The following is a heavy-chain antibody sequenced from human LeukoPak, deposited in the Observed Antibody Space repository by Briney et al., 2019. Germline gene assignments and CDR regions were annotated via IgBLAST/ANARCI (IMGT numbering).Heavy chain of an antibody. CDR2: IYYSGST. V-gene: IGHV4-39*01. CDR1: GGSITSTLYY. CDR3: AGQPENTRGFY. J-gene: IGHJ1*01. Sequence: SETLSLTCTVSGGSITSTLYYWGCSRQSSGKGLEWIGSIYYSGSTYYNPSLKSRVTISVDTSKNQFSLRLTSVTAADTAVYFCAGQPENTRGFYWGQGTLVTVSS. D-gene: IGHD2-2*01.